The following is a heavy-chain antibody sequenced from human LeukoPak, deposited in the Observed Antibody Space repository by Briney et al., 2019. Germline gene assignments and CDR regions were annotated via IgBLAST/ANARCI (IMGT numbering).Heavy chain of an antibody. CDR3: ARGGMAYYYDSSGYYFDY. CDR1: GFTFSSYS. J-gene: IGHJ4*02. V-gene: IGHV3-48*04. Sequence: GGSLRLSCAASGFTFSSYSMNWVRQAPGKGLEWVSYISSSGSTIYYADSVKGRFTISRDNAKNSLYLQMNSLRAEDTAVYYCARGGMAYYYDSSGYYFDYWGQGTLVTVSS. D-gene: IGHD3-22*01. CDR2: ISSSGSTI.